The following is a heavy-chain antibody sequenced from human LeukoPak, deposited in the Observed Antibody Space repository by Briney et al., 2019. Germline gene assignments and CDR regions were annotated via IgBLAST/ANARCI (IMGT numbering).Heavy chain of an antibody. CDR2: VYPGNSDT. Sequence: GESLKISCKGSGYTFTNYWIGWVRQMPGKGLEWMGIVYPGNSDTRYSPSFQGQVTISADTSISTANLQWSGLKASDTAMYYCARWGTVRRFVVDHWGQGTLVTVSS. CDR1: GYTFTNYW. V-gene: IGHV5-51*01. J-gene: IGHJ4*02. D-gene: IGHD3-16*01. CDR3: ARWGTVRRFVVDH.